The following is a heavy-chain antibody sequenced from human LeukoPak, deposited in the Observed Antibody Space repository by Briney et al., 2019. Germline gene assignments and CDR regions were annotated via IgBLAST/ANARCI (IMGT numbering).Heavy chain of an antibody. CDR1: GYTFTGYY. J-gene: IGHJ6*02. Sequence: ASVKVSCKASGYTFTGYYMHWVRQAPGQGLEWRGWINPNSGGTNYAQKFQGRVTMTRGTSISTAYMELSRLRSDDTAVYYCARRPPRGGYYYASSAARADGMDVWGQGTTVTVSS. CDR2: INPNSGGT. D-gene: IGHD3-22*01. V-gene: IGHV1-2*02. CDR3: ARRPPRGGYYYASSAARADGMDV.